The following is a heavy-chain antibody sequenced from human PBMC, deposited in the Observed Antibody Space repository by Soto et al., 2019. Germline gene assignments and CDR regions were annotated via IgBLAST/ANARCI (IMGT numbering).Heavy chain of an antibody. V-gene: IGHV1-18*01. Sequence: QVQLIQSAGEVKKPGASVKVSCKASGYTFTNYVIHWIRQAPGQGLEWMAWISPLKGNTNYAQEVQGRVTVTTDTSTNTVYMHLSGLRSDDTALYFCARSGEHPFDYWGQGSLVTVSS. D-gene: IGHD5-12*01. CDR2: ISPLKGNT. CDR3: ARSGEHPFDY. CDR1: GYTFTNYV. J-gene: IGHJ4*02.